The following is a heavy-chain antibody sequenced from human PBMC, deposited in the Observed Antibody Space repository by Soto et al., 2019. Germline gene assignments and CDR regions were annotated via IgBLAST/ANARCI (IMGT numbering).Heavy chain of an antibody. Sequence: GESLMISCKGSGYIFPSQWIGWGRQTPGKGLEWMGSIYPADSDTSYSPSFQGQVTISADKSIRTAYLEWSSLKASDSAMYYCARIPHCTTSYYDHSYGMDVWGQGTTVTVSS. J-gene: IGHJ6*02. D-gene: IGHD2-21*01. V-gene: IGHV5-51*01. CDR1: GYIFPSQW. CDR2: IYPADSDT. CDR3: ARIPHCTTSYYDHSYGMDV.